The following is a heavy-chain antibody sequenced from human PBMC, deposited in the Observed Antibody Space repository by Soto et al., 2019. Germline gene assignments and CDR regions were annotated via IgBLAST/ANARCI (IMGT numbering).Heavy chain of an antibody. D-gene: IGHD2-2*01. J-gene: IGHJ5*02. Sequence: SGPTLVNPTQTLTLTCTFSGFSLTTSGVGVGWIRQPPGKALEWLALIYWDDDKRCSPSLQSRLTITKDTSKNQVVLRMTNMDPVDTATYYCAHSDCSSRSCHKVWFDPWGQGTLVTVSS. CDR3: AHSDCSSRSCHKVWFDP. V-gene: IGHV2-5*02. CDR1: GFSLTTSGVG. CDR2: IYWDDDK.